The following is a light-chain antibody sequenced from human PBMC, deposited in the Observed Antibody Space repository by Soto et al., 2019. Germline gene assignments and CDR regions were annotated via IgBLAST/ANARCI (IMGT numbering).Light chain of an antibody. CDR1: QSVSRN. V-gene: IGKV3-15*01. J-gene: IGKJ1*01. CDR2: GAS. CDR3: QQYNNWPRT. Sequence: EIVMTQSPATLSVSPGERATLSCRASQSVSRNLAWYQQKPGQAPRLLIYGASSRATGIPARFSGSASGTEFTLTISSLQSEDFAVYYCQQYNNWPRTFGQGTKVDI.